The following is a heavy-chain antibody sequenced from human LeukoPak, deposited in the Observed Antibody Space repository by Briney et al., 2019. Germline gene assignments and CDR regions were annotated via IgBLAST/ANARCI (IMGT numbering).Heavy chain of an antibody. Sequence: PGGSLRLSCAASGFTLSSHWVHWVRQAPGKGLEWVSVIYSGDRKFYADSVKGRFAISRDNSENTLFLQMNSLRAEDTAVYYCARGSGYIDYWGQGTLVTVSS. CDR3: ARGSGYIDY. V-gene: IGHV3-66*01. J-gene: IGHJ4*02. D-gene: IGHD5-12*01. CDR1: GFTLSSHW. CDR2: IYSGDRK.